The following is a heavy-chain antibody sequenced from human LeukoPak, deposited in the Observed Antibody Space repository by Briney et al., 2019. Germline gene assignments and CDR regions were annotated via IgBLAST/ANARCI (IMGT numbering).Heavy chain of an antibody. CDR2: IIPILGIA. Sequence: SVKVSCKASGGTFSSYAISWVRQAPGQGVEWMGRIIPILGIANYAQKFQGRVTITADKSTSTAYMELSSLRSEDTAVYYCASYDSSGYLDYWGQGTLVTVSS. CDR1: GGTFSSYA. CDR3: ASYDSSGYLDY. J-gene: IGHJ4*02. V-gene: IGHV1-69*04. D-gene: IGHD3-22*01.